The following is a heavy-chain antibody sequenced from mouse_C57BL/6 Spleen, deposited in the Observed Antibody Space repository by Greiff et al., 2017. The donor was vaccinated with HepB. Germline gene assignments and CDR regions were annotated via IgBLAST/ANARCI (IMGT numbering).Heavy chain of an antibody. CDR2: INPNNGGT. J-gene: IGHJ3*01. Sequence: EVQLQQSGPELVKPGASVKISCKASGYTFTDYYMNWVKQSHGKSLEWIGDINPNNGGTSYNQKFKGKATLTVDKSSSTAYMELRSLTSEDSAVYYCARMDWEAYCGQGTLVTVSA. V-gene: IGHV1-26*01. CDR1: GYTFTDYY. D-gene: IGHD4-1*01. CDR3: ARMDWEAY.